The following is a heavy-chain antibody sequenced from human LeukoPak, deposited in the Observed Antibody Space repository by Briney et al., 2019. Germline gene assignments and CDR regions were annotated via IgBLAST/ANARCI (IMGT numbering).Heavy chain of an antibody. J-gene: IGHJ4*02. V-gene: IGHV4-34*01. CDR3: ASSTVTAGYYFDY. Sequence: SETLSLTCAVYGGSFSGYYWSWIRQPPGKGLEWIGEINHSGSTNYNPSLKSRVTISVDTSKNQFSLKLSSVTAADTAVYYCASSTVTAGYYFDYWGQGTLVTVSS. D-gene: IGHD4-17*01. CDR1: GGSFSGYY. CDR2: INHSGST.